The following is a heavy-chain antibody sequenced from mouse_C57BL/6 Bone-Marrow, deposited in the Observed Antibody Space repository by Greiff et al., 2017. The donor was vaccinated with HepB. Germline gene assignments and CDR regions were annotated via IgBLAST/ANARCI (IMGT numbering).Heavy chain of an antibody. D-gene: IGHD2-3*01. Sequence: EVQLVESGGGLVKPGGSLKLSCAASGFTFSDYGMHWVRQAPEKGLEWVAYISSGSSTIYYADTVKGRFTISRDNAKNTLFLQMTSLRSEDTAMYYCAVPPIYDAPWFAYWGQGTLVTVSA. J-gene: IGHJ3*01. CDR1: GFTFSDYG. CDR3: AVPPIYDAPWFAY. CDR2: ISSGSSTI. V-gene: IGHV5-17*01.